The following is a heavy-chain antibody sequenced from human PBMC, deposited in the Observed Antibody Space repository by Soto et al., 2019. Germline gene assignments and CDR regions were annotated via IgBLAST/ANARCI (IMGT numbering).Heavy chain of an antibody. CDR3: ARDEKDWVWGSYRAYYYGMDV. CDR2: ISSSSSYI. D-gene: IGHD3-16*02. V-gene: IGHV3-21*01. Sequence: GGSLRLSCAASGFTFSSYSMNWVRQAPGKGLEWVSSISSSSSYIYYADSVKGRFTISRDNAKNSLYLQMNSLRAEDTAVYYCARDEKDWVWGSYRAYYYGMDVWGQGTTVTVSS. CDR1: GFTFSSYS. J-gene: IGHJ6*02.